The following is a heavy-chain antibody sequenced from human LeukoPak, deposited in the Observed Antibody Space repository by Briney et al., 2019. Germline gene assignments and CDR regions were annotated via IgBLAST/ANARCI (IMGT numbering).Heavy chain of an antibody. CDR2: ISTTGSTI. J-gene: IGHJ4*02. CDR3: VRLKAAYTGYDIIDY. D-gene: IGHD5-12*01. CDR1: GFTFSAYY. V-gene: IGHV3-11*01. Sequence: GGSLRLSCAASGFTFSAYYMSWIRQAPGKGLEWVSYISTTGSTIKYVDSVKGRFTISRDNAKNSLFLHMNSLRAEDTAVYYCVRLKAAYTGYDIIDYWGQGTLITVSP.